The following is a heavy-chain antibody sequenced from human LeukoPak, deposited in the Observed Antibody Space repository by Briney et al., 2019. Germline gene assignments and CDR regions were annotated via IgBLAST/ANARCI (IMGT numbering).Heavy chain of an antibody. CDR1: GDTLTGLS. Sequence: SVKVPCEVSGDTLTGLSMHWVRQDPGKRLEWMGGFDPEDGETIYAQKVQGRVTMTEDTSTDTAYMQLSSLRSEDAAVYYCATGATVFDYWGQGTLVTASS. V-gene: IGHV1-24*01. CDR2: FDPEDGET. J-gene: IGHJ4*02. CDR3: ATGATVFDY.